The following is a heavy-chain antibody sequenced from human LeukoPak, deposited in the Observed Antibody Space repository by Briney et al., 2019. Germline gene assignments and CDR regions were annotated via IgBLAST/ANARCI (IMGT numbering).Heavy chain of an antibody. V-gene: IGHV4-30-2*01. Sequence: NPSQTLSLTCAVSGGSISNGGDSWSWIRQPPGKGLEWIGYIYHSGSTYYNPSLKSRVTMSVDTSKNQFSLKLSSVTAADTAVYYCARGNDGLDIWGQGTMVTVSS. CDR1: GGSISNGGDS. J-gene: IGHJ3*02. CDR3: ARGNDGLDI. CDR2: IYHSGST. D-gene: IGHD1-1*01.